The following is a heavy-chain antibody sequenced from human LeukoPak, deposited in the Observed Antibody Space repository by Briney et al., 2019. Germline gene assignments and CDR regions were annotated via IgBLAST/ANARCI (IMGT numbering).Heavy chain of an antibody. Sequence: GGSLRLSCAASGFTFRSYGMHWVRQAPGKGLEWVAFIRYDGSNKYYADSVKGRFTISRDNSENTLFLQMNSLRTEDTAVYYCAKDGLKSGGWYAAGLYYYMDVWGKGTTVTVSS. J-gene: IGHJ6*03. D-gene: IGHD6-19*01. CDR2: IRYDGSNK. V-gene: IGHV3-30*02. CDR1: GFTFRSYG. CDR3: AKDGLKSGGWYAAGLYYYMDV.